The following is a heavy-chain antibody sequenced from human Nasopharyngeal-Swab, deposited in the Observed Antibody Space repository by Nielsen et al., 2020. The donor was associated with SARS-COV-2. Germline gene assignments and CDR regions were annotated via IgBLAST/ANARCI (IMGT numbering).Heavy chain of an antibody. D-gene: IGHD2-2*02. CDR3: ARDFYCSSTSCYRIYYYYYMDV. Sequence: ASVKVSCKASGYTFTSYYMHWVRQATGQGLEWMGWMNPNSGNTGYAQKFQGRVTMTRNTSISTAYMELSSLRSEDTAVYYCARDFYCSSTSCYRIYYYYYMDVWGKGTTVTVSS. CDR2: MNPNSGNT. V-gene: IGHV1-8*02. CDR1: GYTFTSYY. J-gene: IGHJ6*03.